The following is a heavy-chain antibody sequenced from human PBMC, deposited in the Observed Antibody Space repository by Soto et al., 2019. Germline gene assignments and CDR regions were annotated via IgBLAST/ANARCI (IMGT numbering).Heavy chain of an antibody. J-gene: IGHJ4*02. D-gene: IGHD6-13*01. CDR1: GLTFSGSA. CDR2: ISVTGAST. V-gene: IGHV3-23*01. Sequence: GGSLRLSCAASGLTFSGSAMSWVRQAPGKGLEWVSSISVTGASTYYADSVQGRFTVSRDNSKDTFFLEMNSLRAEDTAVYFCAKIRSIAAAFSDYWGQGTLVTVSS. CDR3: AKIRSIAAAFSDY.